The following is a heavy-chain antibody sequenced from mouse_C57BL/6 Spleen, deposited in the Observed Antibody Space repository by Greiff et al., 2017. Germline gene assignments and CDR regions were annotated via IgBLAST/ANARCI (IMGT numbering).Heavy chain of an antibody. J-gene: IGHJ3*01. CDR2: IYPGDGDT. D-gene: IGHD2-13*01. CDR3: ARSYGDDWFAY. CDR1: GYAFSSSW. V-gene: IGHV1-82*01. Sequence: QVQLQQSGPELVKPGASVKISCTASGYAFSSSWMNWVKQRPGKGLEWIGRIYPGDGDTNYNGKFKGKATLTAYNSSSTDYMQLSSLTSEDSAVYVCARSYGDDWFAYWGQGTLVTVSA.